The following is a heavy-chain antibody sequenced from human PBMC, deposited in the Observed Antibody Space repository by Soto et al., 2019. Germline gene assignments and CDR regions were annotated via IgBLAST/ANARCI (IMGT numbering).Heavy chain of an antibody. CDR2: INRTGNT. D-gene: IGHD1-7*01. CDR3: ASRDPGTSVDY. CDR1: GGSISSYR. V-gene: IGHV4-4*07. J-gene: IGHJ4*02. Sequence: PSETLSLTCTVSGGSISSYRWSWIRQPAGKGLEWIGQINRTGNTNYNPSLKSRVTISLDKSENQFSLKVTSLTAADTAVYYCASRDPGTSVDYWGQGTLVTVSS.